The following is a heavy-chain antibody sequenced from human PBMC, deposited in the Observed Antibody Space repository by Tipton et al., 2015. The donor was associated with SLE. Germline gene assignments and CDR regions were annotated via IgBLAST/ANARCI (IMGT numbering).Heavy chain of an antibody. J-gene: IGHJ3*02. D-gene: IGHD6-19*01. V-gene: IGHV4-61*01. Sequence: TLSLTCTVSGGSISSGSYYWSWIRQPPGKGLEWIGYIYYSGSTNYNPSLKSRVTISVDTSKNQFSLKLSSVTAADTAVYYCARDQAVAGRGAFDIWGQGTMVTVSS. CDR1: GGSISSGSYY. CDR3: ARDQAVAGRGAFDI. CDR2: IYYSGST.